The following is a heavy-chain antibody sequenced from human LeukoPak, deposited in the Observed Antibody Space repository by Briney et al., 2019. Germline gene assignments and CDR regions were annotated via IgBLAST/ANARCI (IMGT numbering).Heavy chain of an antibody. CDR2: IYYSGSN. Sequence: SESLSLTCTVSGGSHSSYYWSWIRQPAGRGRGWIGYIYYSGSNSYNTSLKSRVTISVDTSKNTFSMKLSPVTAADTAVYYCANYSPAGVAWDAFDIWGQGTMVTVSS. CDR1: GGSHSSYY. V-gene: IGHV4-59*01. J-gene: IGHJ3*02. CDR3: ANYSPAGVAWDAFDI. D-gene: IGHD2-15*01.